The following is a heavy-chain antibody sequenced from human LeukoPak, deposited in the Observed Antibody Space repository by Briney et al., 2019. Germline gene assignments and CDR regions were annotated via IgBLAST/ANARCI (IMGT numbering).Heavy chain of an antibody. J-gene: IGHJ4*02. V-gene: IGHV4-30-4*08. CDR3: AREGTYSSVDY. CDR1: GGSISSGDYY. Sequence: PSETLSLTXTVSGGSISSGDYYWSWIRQPPGKGLEWIGYIYYSGSTYYNPSLKSRVTISVDTSKNQFSLKLSSVTAADTAVYYCAREGTYSSVDYWGQGTLVTVSS. D-gene: IGHD6-19*01. CDR2: IYYSGST.